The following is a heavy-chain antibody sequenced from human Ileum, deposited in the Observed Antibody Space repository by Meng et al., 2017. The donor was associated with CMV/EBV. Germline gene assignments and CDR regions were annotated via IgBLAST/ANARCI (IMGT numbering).Heavy chain of an antibody. CDR3: ARGRDQLLRHKNSFDP. D-gene: IGHD2-2*01. CDR1: GYTFTSYD. V-gene: IGHV1-8*01. CDR2: MNPNSGNT. J-gene: IGHJ5*02. Sequence: ASVKVSCKASGYTFTSYDINWVRQATGQGLEWMGWMNPNSGNTGYAQKFQGRVTMTRSTSISTAYMELSSLRSEDTAVYYRARGRDQLLRHKNSFDPWGQGTLVTVSS.